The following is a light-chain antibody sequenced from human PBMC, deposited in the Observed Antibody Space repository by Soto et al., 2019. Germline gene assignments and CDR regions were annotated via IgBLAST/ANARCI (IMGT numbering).Light chain of an antibody. CDR2: GTS. J-gene: IGKJ5*01. CDR1: QSVITSY. CDR3: QQYSSSPPVT. V-gene: IGKV3-20*01. Sequence: DIVLTQSPGTLSLSPGERATLSCRASQSVITSYFAWYQQKPGQAPRLLIYGTSTRATGIPDRFSGSGSGTDFTLTISRLEPEDFAVYFCQQYSSSPPVTFGQVTRLEIK.